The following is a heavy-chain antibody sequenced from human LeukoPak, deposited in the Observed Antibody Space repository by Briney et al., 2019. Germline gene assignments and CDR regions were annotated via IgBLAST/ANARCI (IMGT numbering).Heavy chain of an antibody. D-gene: IGHD3-3*01. CDR1: GFTFSSYG. V-gene: IGHV3-30*03. Sequence: GALRLSCAASGFTFSSYGMRWVRQAPGKGLEWVAVISYDGSNKYYADSVKGRFTISRDNSKNTLYLQMNSLRAEDTAVYYCARDPTIFGVVIVPDYWGQGTLVTVSS. CDR2: ISYDGSNK. CDR3: ARDPTIFGVVIVPDY. J-gene: IGHJ4*02.